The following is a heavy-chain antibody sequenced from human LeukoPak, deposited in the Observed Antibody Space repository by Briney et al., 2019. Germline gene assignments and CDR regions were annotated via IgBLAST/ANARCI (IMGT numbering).Heavy chain of an antibody. D-gene: IGHD4-17*01. CDR3: AKCGSGPTVTTMNY. CDR2: ISYDGSNK. J-gene: IGHJ4*02. CDR1: GFTFSSYG. V-gene: IGHV3-30*18. Sequence: GGSLRLSCAASGFTFSSYGMHWVRQAPGKGLEWVAVISYDGSNKYYADSVKGRFTISRDNSKNTLYLQMNSLRAEDAAVYYCAKCGSGPTVTTMNYWGQGTLVTVSS.